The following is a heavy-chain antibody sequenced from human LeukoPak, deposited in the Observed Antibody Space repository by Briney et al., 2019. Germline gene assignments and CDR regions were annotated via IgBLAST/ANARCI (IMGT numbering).Heavy chain of an antibody. Sequence: ASVKVSCKVSRYTLTELSMHWVRQAPGKGLEWMGGFDPEDGETIYAQKFQGRVTMTEDTSTDTAYMELSSLRSEDTAVYYCATANPVRYCSSTSCYRHPDYYYYMDVWGKGTTATVSS. CDR1: RYTLTELS. CDR2: FDPEDGET. CDR3: ATANPVRYCSSTSCYRHPDYYYYMDV. D-gene: IGHD2-2*01. V-gene: IGHV1-24*01. J-gene: IGHJ6*03.